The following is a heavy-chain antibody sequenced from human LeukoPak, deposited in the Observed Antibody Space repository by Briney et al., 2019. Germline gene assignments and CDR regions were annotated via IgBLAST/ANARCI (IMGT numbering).Heavy chain of an antibody. CDR3: PAGDHLNYGVEY. Sequence: GGSLRLSCAASGFTFSSYAMSWVRQAPGQGLEWGSGISYGCGSTYYADSVKGRFTISRDNSKNTLYLQMNSLRAEDTAVYYCPAGDHLNYGVEYRGQGTLVTVSS. CDR1: GFTFSSYA. J-gene: IGHJ4*02. CDR2: ISYGCGST. V-gene: IGHV3-23*01. D-gene: IGHD4-17*01.